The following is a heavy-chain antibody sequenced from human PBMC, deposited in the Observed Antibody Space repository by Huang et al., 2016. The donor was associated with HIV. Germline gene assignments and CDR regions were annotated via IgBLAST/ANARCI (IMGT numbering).Heavy chain of an antibody. Sequence: QVQLQESGPGLVKPSQTLSLTCTVSGGSISSGGYFWSWIRQPPGKGLKWIGSNFHSGNAYYNPALHGRAIRSGETSRYHLVLSLTSPADAATARYFCARDPDSREGHLGQGTLVTVSS. CDR2: NFHSGNA. J-gene: IGHJ4*02. CDR1: GGSISSGGYF. CDR3: ARDPDSREGH. V-gene: IGHV4-30-4*08.